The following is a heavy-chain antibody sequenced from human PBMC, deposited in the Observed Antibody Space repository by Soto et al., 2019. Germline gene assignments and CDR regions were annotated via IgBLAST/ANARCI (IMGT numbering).Heavy chain of an antibody. V-gene: IGHV3-74*01. Sequence: EVQLVESGGGLVQPGGSLRLSCAASGFSFSSYWMHWVRQAPGKGLVWVSRINSDGSSTSYADSVKGRFTISRDNAKNTLYMQMNSLRAEDTAVYYCVRTSLGMTAATREDYWGQGTQVTVSS. D-gene: IGHD2-15*01. CDR3: VRTSLGMTAATREDY. CDR1: GFSFSSYW. CDR2: INSDGSST. J-gene: IGHJ4*02.